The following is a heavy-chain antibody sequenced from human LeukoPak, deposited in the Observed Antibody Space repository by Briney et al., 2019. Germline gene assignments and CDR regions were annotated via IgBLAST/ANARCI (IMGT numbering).Heavy chain of an antibody. Sequence: SETLSLTCAVYGGSFSGYYWSWIRQPPGKGLEWIGEINHSGSTNYNPFLKSRVTISVDTSKNQFSLKLSSVTAADTAVYYCARGPEGTGNTMPTYYFDYWGQGTLVTVSS. CDR1: GGSFSGYY. J-gene: IGHJ4*02. V-gene: IGHV4-34*01. CDR2: INHSGST. D-gene: IGHD2-2*01. CDR3: ARGPEGTGNTMPTYYFDY.